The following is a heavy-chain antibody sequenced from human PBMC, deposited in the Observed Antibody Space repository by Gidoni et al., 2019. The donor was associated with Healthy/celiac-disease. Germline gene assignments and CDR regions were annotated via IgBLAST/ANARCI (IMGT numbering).Heavy chain of an antibody. V-gene: IGHV4-34*01. Sequence: QVQLQQWGAGLLKPSETLSLTCAVYGGSFSGYYWSWIRQPPGKGLEWIGEINHSGSTNYNPSLKSRVTISVDTSKNQFSLKLSSVTAADTAVYYCARGSSWFRERKLDYWGQGTLVTVSS. D-gene: IGHD6-13*01. CDR1: GGSFSGYY. CDR2: INHSGST. J-gene: IGHJ4*02. CDR3: ARGSSWFRERKLDY.